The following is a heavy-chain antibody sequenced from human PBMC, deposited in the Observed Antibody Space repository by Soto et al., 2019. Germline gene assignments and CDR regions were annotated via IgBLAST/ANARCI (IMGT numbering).Heavy chain of an antibody. V-gene: IGHV1-69*13. Sequence: SVKASCKASGGTFSRYAISWVRQAPGHGLEWMGGIIPIFGTANYAQKFQGRVTITADESTSTAYMKLSSLRSEDTAVYYCARIAGYDILTGYHYYGMDVWGQGTTVTVSS. J-gene: IGHJ6*02. CDR1: GGTFSRYA. D-gene: IGHD3-9*01. CDR2: IIPIFGTA. CDR3: ARIAGYDILTGYHYYGMDV.